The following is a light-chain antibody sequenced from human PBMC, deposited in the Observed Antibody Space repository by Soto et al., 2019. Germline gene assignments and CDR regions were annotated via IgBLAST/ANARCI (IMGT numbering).Light chain of an antibody. CDR1: QSLSSSS. Sequence: EIVLTQSPGTLSLSPCEGATLSERPGQSLSSSSLAWYQQNLGQTPRLLICGAGSRATGIPDRFSGSGSGTDFTLTISRLEPEDFAVYYCQQYGSSGTFGQGTKVDIK. CDR3: QQYGSSGT. J-gene: IGKJ1*01. CDR2: GAG. V-gene: IGKV3-20*01.